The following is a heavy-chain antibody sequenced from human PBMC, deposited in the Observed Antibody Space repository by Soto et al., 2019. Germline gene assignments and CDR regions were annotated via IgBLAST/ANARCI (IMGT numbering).Heavy chain of an antibody. J-gene: IGHJ4*02. D-gene: IGHD3-16*01. Sequence: SETLSLTCAVYGGSFSGYYWSWIRQPPGKGLEWIGEINHSGSTNDNPSIQSRVTISVDTSRNQFSLNLISVTAADTAVYFCARQPRGPGYGERGLYFDYWGQGTLVTVS. V-gene: IGHV4-34*01. CDR2: INHSGST. CDR3: ARQPRGPGYGERGLYFDY. CDR1: GGSFSGYY.